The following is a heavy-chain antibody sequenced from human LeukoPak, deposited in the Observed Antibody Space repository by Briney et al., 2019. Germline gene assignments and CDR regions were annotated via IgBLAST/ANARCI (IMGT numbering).Heavy chain of an antibody. J-gene: IGHJ4*02. CDR1: GFTFSSYA. CDR2: ISYDGSNK. D-gene: IGHD3-16*01. CDR3: AKDLEGEEDY. V-gene: IGHV3-30*04. Sequence: QAGGSLRLSCAASGFTFSSYAMHWVRQAPGKGLEWVAVISYDGSNKYYADSVKGRFTISRDNSKNTLYLQMNSLRAEDTAVYYCAKDLEGEEDYWGQGTLVTVSS.